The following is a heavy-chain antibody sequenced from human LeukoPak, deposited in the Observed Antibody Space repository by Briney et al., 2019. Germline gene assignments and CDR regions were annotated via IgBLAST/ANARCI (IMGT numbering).Heavy chain of an antibody. CDR2: IFYSGTT. J-gene: IGHJ4*02. CDR3: ARVDSGSFLPFDY. V-gene: IGHV4-59*01. Sequence: SETLSLTCTVSNDSITGYFWSWIRQPPGKGLEWIGYIFYSGTTTYNPSLKSRVTISVDTSKNQFSLKMRSVTAADTAVYYCARVDSGSFLPFDYWGRGTLVTVSS. CDR1: NDSITGYF. D-gene: IGHD1-26*01.